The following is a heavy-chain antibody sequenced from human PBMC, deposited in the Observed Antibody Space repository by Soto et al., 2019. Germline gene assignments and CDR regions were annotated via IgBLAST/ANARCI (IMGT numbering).Heavy chain of an antibody. D-gene: IGHD2-2*01. V-gene: IGHV1-46*01. CDR2: INPSGATT. CDR3: ARRDCFSSSCYFKY. J-gene: IGHJ4*02. Sequence: QVSLVQSGAEVKKPGASVKVSCKASGYTFTSYYVHWVRQAPGQGLEWMGIINPSGATTTYAQNFQGRVAMTRDTSPSTVYMELSSLRSEDTAVYYCARRDCFSSSCYFKYWGQGTRVTVSS. CDR1: GYTFTSYY.